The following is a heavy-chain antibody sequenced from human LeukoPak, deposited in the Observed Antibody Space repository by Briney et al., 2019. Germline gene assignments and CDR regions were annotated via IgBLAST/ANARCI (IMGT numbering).Heavy chain of an antibody. D-gene: IGHD3-22*01. Sequence: GGSLRLSCAASGFTFGSYGMHWVRQAPGQGLEWVAYIDQDGSDKYYVDSVRGRFTISRDNAKNSLFLEMDSLRAEDTAVYYCARENYYDTSGYYIVSGFDLWGQGTMVTVSS. J-gene: IGHJ3*01. CDR1: GFTFGSYG. V-gene: IGHV3-7*01. CDR2: IDQDGSDK. CDR3: ARENYYDTSGYYIVSGFDL.